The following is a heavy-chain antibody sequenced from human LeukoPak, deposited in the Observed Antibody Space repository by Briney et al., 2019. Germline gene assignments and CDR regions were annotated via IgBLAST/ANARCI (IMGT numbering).Heavy chain of an antibody. J-gene: IGHJ5*02. V-gene: IGHV3-53*01. Sequence: GGSMRLSCAASGFTVSSNYMSWVRQAPGKGLEWVPVICSGGSTYYADSVKGRFTISRDNSKNTLNLQMNSLRAEDTAVYYCARDLGQYYDTSDNWFDPWGQGTLVTVSS. CDR1: GFTVSSNY. CDR2: ICSGGST. D-gene: IGHD3-22*01. CDR3: ARDLGQYYDTSDNWFDP.